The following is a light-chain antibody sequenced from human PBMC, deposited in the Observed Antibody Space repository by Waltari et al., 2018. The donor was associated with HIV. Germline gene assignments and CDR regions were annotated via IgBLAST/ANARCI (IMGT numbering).Light chain of an antibody. CDR2: EVS. V-gene: IGLV2-14*01. J-gene: IGLJ2*01. CDR3: SSYTSSNTLVV. CDR1: SSDVGGYNY. Sequence: QSALTQPASVSGSPGQSITISCTGTSSDVGGYNYVSWYQQHPGKAPQPVIYEVSKRPSCVSNRFSGSKSGNTAALTISGLQAEDEADYYCSSYTSSNTLVVFGGGTKLTVL.